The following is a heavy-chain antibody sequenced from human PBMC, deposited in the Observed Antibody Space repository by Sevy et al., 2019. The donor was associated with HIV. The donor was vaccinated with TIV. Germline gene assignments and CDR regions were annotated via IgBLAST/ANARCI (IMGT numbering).Heavy chain of an antibody. Sequence: ASVKVSCKVSGYTLTELSMHWVRQAPGKGLEWMGGFDPEDGETIYAQKFQGRVTMTEHTSTDTAYMELSSLRSEDTAVYYCATDKDYYDSSGYYHRYFDYWGQGTLVTVSS. J-gene: IGHJ4*02. CDR2: FDPEDGET. V-gene: IGHV1-24*01. D-gene: IGHD3-22*01. CDR3: ATDKDYYDSSGYYHRYFDY. CDR1: GYTLTELS.